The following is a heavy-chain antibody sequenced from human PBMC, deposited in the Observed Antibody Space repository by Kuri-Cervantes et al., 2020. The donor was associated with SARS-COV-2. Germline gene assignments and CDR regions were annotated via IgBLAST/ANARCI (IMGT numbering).Heavy chain of an antibody. V-gene: IGHV2-70*01. CDR2: IDWDDNK. Sequence: SGPTLVKPTQTLTLTCTFSGFSLTSTGMCVSWIRQPPGGALEWLAFIDWDDNKYYSTSLETRLTISKDTSKNQVILTMRNMDPADTATYYCARHSSGSYCDYWGQGTPVTVSS. D-gene: IGHD6-19*01. CDR3: ARHSSGSYCDY. CDR1: GFSLTSTGMC. J-gene: IGHJ4*02.